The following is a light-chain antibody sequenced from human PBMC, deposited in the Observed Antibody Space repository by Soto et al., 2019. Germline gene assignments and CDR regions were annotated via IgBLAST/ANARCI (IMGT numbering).Light chain of an antibody. CDR1: QSVLYSSNNKNY. J-gene: IGKJ5*01. CDR2: WAS. Sequence: DIVVTPSPDSLAVSLGERATINCKSSQSVLYSSNNKNYLAWYQQKSGQPPNLIIYWASTRDSGVPDRFSGSGSATDFTLTISSLQAEDVAVYYCQQYYRTPINFGQGTRLEIK. V-gene: IGKV4-1*01. CDR3: QQYYRTPIN.